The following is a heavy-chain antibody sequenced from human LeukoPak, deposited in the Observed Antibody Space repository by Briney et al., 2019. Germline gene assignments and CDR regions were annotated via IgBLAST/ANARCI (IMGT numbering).Heavy chain of an antibody. J-gene: IGHJ4*02. D-gene: IGHD6-13*01. CDR2: IYTGGSI. CDR1: GFTVSSNY. Sequence: PGGSLRLSCAASGFTVSSNYMSWVRQAPGKGLEWVSVIYTGGSIYYADSVKGRFTISRDNAKNSLYLQMNSLRAEDTAVYYCAREGRRAAGLYWGQGTLVTVSS. V-gene: IGHV3-53*01. CDR3: AREGRRAAGLY.